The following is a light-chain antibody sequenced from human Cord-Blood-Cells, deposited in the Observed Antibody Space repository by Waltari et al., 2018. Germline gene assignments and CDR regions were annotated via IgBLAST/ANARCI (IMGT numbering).Light chain of an antibody. J-gene: IGKJ2*01. CDR2: GAS. CDR1: QSVSSSY. CDR3: QQYGSSLYT. V-gene: IGKV3-20*01. Sequence: EIVLTQSPGTVSLSPGERATLSCRASQSVSSSYLAWYQQKPGQAPRLLIYGASSRATGIPYRFSGSGSGTDFTLTISRLAPEDFAVYYCQQYGSSLYTFGQGTKLEIK.